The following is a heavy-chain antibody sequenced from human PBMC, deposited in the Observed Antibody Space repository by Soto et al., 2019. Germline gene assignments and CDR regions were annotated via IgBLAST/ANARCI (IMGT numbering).Heavy chain of an antibody. CDR1: GFTFSNAW. Sequence: GGSLRLSCAASGFTFSNAWMNWVRQAPGKGLEWVGRIKSKTDGGTTDYAAPVKGRFTISRDDSKNTLYLQMNSLKTEDTAVYYCTTVDCSSTSCYARYYYYGMDVWGQGTTVTVSS. J-gene: IGHJ6*02. V-gene: IGHV3-15*07. D-gene: IGHD2-2*01. CDR3: TTVDCSSTSCYARYYYYGMDV. CDR2: IKSKTDGGTT.